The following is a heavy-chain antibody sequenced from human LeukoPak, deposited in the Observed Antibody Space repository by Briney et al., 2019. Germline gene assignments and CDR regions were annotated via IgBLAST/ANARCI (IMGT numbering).Heavy chain of an antibody. CDR3: ARAGITIFGVVDY. Sequence: SETLSLTCAVYGGSFSGYYWSWIRQPPGKGLEWIGGINHSGSTNYNPSLKSRVTISVDTSKNQFSLKLSSVTAADTAVYYCARAGITIFGVVDYWGQGTLVTVSS. D-gene: IGHD3-3*01. CDR1: GGSFSGYY. CDR2: INHSGST. J-gene: IGHJ4*02. V-gene: IGHV4-34*01.